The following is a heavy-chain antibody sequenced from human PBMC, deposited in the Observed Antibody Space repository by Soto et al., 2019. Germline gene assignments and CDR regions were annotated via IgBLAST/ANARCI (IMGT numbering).Heavy chain of an antibody. CDR2: IWYDGSNE. J-gene: IGHJ4*02. V-gene: IGHV3-33*01. CDR3: ATQRSTTSDY. CDR1: GFTFSSYG. Sequence: QVQLVESGGGVVQPGRSLRLSCAASGFTFSSYGMHWVRQAPGNGLEWVAVIWYDGSNEYYADSVKGRFTIYRDNLKNTVYLQMNSLRAEDTAVYYCATQRSTTSDYWGQGTLVTVSS. D-gene: IGHD1-1*01.